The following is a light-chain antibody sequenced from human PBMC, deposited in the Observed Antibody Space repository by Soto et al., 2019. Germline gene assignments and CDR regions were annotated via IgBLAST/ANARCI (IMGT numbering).Light chain of an antibody. J-gene: IGLJ3*02. Sequence: QTVVTQEPSFSVSPGGTVTLTCGLSSGAVYTSHYPTWFQQTPGQAPRTLIYITDTRSAGVPDRFSGSILGNKAALTITGAQADDECDYYCVLYLGGGTWLCGGGTKLTVL. CDR2: ITD. V-gene: IGLV8-61*01. CDR1: SGAVYTSHY. CDR3: VLYLGGGTWL.